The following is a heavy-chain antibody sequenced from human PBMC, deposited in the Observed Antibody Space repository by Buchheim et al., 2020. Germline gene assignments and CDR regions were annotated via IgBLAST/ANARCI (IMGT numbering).Heavy chain of an antibody. J-gene: IGHJ4*02. Sequence: VQLVESGGGLVQPGGSLRLSCAASGFTFRISSMNWVRQAPGQGMEWVSYITCSSIIIYYADSVTGRLTISRDNAKNSLYLQMNSLTAEDTAVYYCARGAVREWGQGTL. CDR2: ITCSSIII. D-gene: IGHD5-24*01. V-gene: IGHV3-48*01. CDR1: GFTFRISS. CDR3: ARGAVRE.